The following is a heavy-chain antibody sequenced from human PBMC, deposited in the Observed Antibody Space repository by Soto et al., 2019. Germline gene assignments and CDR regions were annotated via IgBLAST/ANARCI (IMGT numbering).Heavy chain of an antibody. J-gene: IGHJ4*02. CDR3: ARVETPMIPPIGTFDY. V-gene: IGHV4-31*03. CDR1: GDSISSGRYF. Sequence: QVQLEESGPGLVKPSQTLSLTCTVSGDSISSGRYFWTWIRQHPGKVLEWIGYISHGGNAFYNPALPTRVTLSVATSGNQCSLMLTSVTAADTAVYYCARVETPMIPPIGTFDYWGQGTLVTVSS. CDR2: ISHGGNA. D-gene: IGHD3-16*01.